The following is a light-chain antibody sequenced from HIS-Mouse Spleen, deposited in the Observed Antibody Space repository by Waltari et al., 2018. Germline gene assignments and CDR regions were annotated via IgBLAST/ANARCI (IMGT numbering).Light chain of an antibody. V-gene: IGLV2-11*01. Sequence: QSALTQPRSVSGSPGQSVTISCTGTSSDFGGYNYVSWYQQHPGKAPKLMLYDVSKRPSGVPDRFSGSKSGNTASLTISGLQAEDEADYYCCSYAGSYSYVFGTGTKVTVL. J-gene: IGLJ1*01. CDR1: SSDFGGYNY. CDR3: CSYAGSYSYV. CDR2: DVS.